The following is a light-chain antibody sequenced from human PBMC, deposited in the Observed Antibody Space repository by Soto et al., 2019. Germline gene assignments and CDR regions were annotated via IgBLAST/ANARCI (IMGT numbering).Light chain of an antibody. CDR2: DAS. CDR1: QSVSTY. V-gene: IGKV3-11*01. CDR3: QQRSNWQIT. J-gene: IGKJ5*01. Sequence: ETVLTHSPATLSFSPGEIATLSFRASQSVSTYLAWYQQKPGQAPRLLIYDASNRVTGIPARFRGSGSGTDFTLTISSLEPDDFAVYYCQQRSNWQITFGQGTRLEIK.